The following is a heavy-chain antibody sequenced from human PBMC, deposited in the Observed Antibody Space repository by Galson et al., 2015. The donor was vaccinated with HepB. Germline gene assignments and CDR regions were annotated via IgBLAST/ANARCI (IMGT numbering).Heavy chain of an antibody. V-gene: IGHV3-30*18. J-gene: IGHJ4*02. CDR2: ISYDGSFK. CDR3: AKGAILGATPHYFDF. Sequence: SLRLSCATSGFIFGHHGMTWVRQAPGKGLEWMAVISYDGSFKYYADSVKGRFTVSRDYSRSSLYLQMNSLRAEDTAVYYCAKGAILGATPHYFDFWGQGTLVIVSS. D-gene: IGHD3-16*01. CDR1: GFIFGHHG.